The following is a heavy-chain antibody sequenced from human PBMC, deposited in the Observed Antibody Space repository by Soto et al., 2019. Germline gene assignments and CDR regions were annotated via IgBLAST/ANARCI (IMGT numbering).Heavy chain of an antibody. D-gene: IGHD1-26*01. CDR1: GFVFARND. CDR2: INYSGVST. V-gene: IGHV3-23*01. J-gene: IGHJ4*02. Sequence: GGSLRLSCAASGFVFARNDMNWVRQRPGKGLECVSNINYSGVSTYYSDAVKGRFTISRDNSRNILHLEMNSLTVDDTAVYYCVSDPNWEWGYWGQGTPVTVSS. CDR3: VSDPNWEWGY.